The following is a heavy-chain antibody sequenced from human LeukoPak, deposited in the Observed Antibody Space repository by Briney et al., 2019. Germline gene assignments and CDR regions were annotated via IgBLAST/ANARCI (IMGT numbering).Heavy chain of an antibody. Sequence: GGSLRLSCAASGFTVSSNYMSWVRQAPGKGLEWVSVIYNGGSTYYADSVKGRFTISRDNSKNTLYLQMNSLRAEDTAVYYCARFPSDYDSSGYYYVDFDYWGQGTLVTVSS. V-gene: IGHV3-53*01. CDR1: GFTVSSNY. CDR3: ARFPSDYDSSGYYYVDFDY. D-gene: IGHD3-22*01. J-gene: IGHJ4*02. CDR2: IYNGGST.